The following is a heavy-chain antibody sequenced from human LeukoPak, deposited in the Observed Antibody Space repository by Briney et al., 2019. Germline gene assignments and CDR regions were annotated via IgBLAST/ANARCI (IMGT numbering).Heavy chain of an antibody. CDR3: AKILQGYNYGGFDY. V-gene: IGHV3-38-3*01. Sequence: GGSLRLSCAASGFTVSSNEMSWVRQAPGKGLEWVSSISGGSTYYADSRKGRFTISRDNSKNTLYLQMNSLRAEDTAVYYCAKILQGYNYGGFDYWGQGTLVTVSS. J-gene: IGHJ4*02. D-gene: IGHD5-18*01. CDR2: ISGGST. CDR1: GFTVSSNE.